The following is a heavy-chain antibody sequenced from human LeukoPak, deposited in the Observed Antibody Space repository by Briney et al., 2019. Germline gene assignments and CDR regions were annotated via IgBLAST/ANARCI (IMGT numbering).Heavy chain of an antibody. J-gene: IGHJ4*02. V-gene: IGHV1-18*01. D-gene: IGHD4/OR15-4a*01. CDR1: GYIFTRYG. Sequence: GSVKVSCKASGYIFTRYGISWVRQAPGQGLEWMGWISGYNGSTNYAQKLQGRVTLTTEISTNTAYMELRSLRSDDTAVYYCARDFIYGGQLFDYWAQGTLVTVSS. CDR3: ARDFIYGGQLFDY. CDR2: ISGYNGST.